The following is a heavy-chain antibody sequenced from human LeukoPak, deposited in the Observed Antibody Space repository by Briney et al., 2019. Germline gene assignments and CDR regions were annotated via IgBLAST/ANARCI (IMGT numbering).Heavy chain of an antibody. CDR3: ARLKAGVIVPAYYFDY. D-gene: IGHD2/OR15-2a*01. J-gene: IGHJ4*02. CDR2: IYYSGST. CDR1: GGSISSSSYY. Sequence: KTSETLSLTCTVSGGSISSSSYYWGWIRQPPGKGLEWIGSIYYSGSTYYNPSLKSRVTISVDTSKNQFSLKLSSVTAADTAVYYCARLKAGVIVPAYYFDYWGQGTLVTVSS. V-gene: IGHV4-39*01.